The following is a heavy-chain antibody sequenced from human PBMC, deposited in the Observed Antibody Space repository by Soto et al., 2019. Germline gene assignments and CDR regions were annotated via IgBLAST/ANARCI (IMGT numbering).Heavy chain of an antibody. Sequence: ASVKVSCKASGYTFTSYDINWVRQATGQGLEWMGWMDPNSGNTGYAQKFQGRVTMTRNTSISTAYMELSSLRSEDTAVYYCARRLGVPAAIKVHYYHYMDVWGKGTTVPVSS. V-gene: IGHV1-8*01. CDR2: MDPNSGNT. D-gene: IGHD2-2*01. J-gene: IGHJ6*03. CDR3: ARRLGVPAAIKVHYYHYMDV. CDR1: GYTFTSYD.